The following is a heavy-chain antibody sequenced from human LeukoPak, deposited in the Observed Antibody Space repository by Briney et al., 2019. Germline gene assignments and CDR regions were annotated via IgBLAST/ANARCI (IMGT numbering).Heavy chain of an antibody. CDR1: GYTFTGYY. J-gene: IGHJ4*02. CDR3: ARADSWSGYYLFDY. V-gene: IGHV1-2*02. CDR2: INPNSGGT. D-gene: IGHD3-3*01. Sequence: ASVKVSCKASGYTFTGYYMHWVRQAPGRGLEWMGWINPNSGGTNYAQKFQGRVTMTRDTSISTAYMELSRLRSDDTAVYYCARADSWSGYYLFDYWGQGTLVTVSS.